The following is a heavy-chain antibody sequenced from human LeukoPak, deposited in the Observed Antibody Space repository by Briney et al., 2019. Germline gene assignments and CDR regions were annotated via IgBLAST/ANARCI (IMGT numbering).Heavy chain of an antibody. V-gene: IGHV4-59*12. D-gene: IGHD4-17*01. Sequence: SETLSLTCTVSGGSISSYYWSWIRQPPGKGLEWIGYFYDSGTYYNPSLKSRVTISVDTSKKQVSLKVSSLTAADTAVYYCARGRTTYGDYGFDWFDSWGQGTLVTVSS. J-gene: IGHJ5*01. CDR3: ARGRTTYGDYGFDWFDS. CDR2: FYDSGT. CDR1: GGSISSYY.